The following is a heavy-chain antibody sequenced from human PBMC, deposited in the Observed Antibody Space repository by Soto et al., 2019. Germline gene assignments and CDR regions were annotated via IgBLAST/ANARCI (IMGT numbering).Heavy chain of an antibody. CDR1: GFSLSTSGVG. CDR3: ANRRRWSSSWDSGWFDP. V-gene: IGHV2-5*02. CDR2: IYWDDDK. Sequence: QITLKESGPTRVKPTQTLALTCSFSGFSLSTSGVGVGWIRQSPGKALEWLAVIYWDDDKRYSPSLRSRLTITKDTSKNPVVLLMTNMDPVDTGTYYCANRRRWSSSWDSGWFDPWGQGTLVTVSS. J-gene: IGHJ5*02. D-gene: IGHD3-10*01.